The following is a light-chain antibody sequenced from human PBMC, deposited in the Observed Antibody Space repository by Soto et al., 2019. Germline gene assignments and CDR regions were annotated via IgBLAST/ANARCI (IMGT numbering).Light chain of an antibody. CDR1: QSVSNNY. CDR3: QQYNNWPRT. Sequence: EIVFTQSPGTLSLYPGERASLSCRASQSVSNNYLAWYQQKPGQAPRLVIYGASNRATGIPDRFSASGSGTDFTLTISRLQSEDFAVYYCQQYNNWPRTFCQVTKVDI. CDR2: GAS. V-gene: IGKV3-20*01. J-gene: IGKJ1*01.